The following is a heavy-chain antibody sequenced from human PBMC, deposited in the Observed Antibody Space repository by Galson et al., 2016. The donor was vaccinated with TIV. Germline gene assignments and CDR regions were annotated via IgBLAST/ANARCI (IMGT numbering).Heavy chain of an antibody. CDR2: INPSGGGT. D-gene: IGHD2-21*02. V-gene: IGHV1-46*01. Sequence: SVKVSCKASGYTVTTYYMHWVRQGPGQGLEWVGIINPSGGGTTYAQNFQGRITMTRDTSTSTVYMALSSLRSEDTAVYYCARSQPCGGDCYYFDYWGRGTLVTVSS. CDR1: GYTVTTYY. J-gene: IGHJ4*02. CDR3: ARSQPCGGDCYYFDY.